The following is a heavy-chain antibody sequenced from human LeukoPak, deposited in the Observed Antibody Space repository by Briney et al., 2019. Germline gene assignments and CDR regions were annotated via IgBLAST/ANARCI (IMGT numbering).Heavy chain of an antibody. CDR1: GYTFTTYD. CDR2: ISAYNGNT. CDR3: ASQIAAAGNFDY. J-gene: IGHJ4*02. V-gene: IGHV1-18*01. D-gene: IGHD6-13*01. Sequence: ASVKVSCKASGYTFTTYDINWVRQATGQGLEWMGWISAYNGNTNYAQKLQGRVTMTTDTSTSTAYMELRSLRSDDTAVYYCASQIAAAGNFDYWGQGTLVTVSS.